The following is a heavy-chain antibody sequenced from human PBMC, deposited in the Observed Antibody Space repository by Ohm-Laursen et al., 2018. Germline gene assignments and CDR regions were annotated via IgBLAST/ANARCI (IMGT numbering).Heavy chain of an antibody. CDR2: ISWNSGSI. D-gene: IGHD6-19*01. CDR1: GFTFDDYA. V-gene: IGHV3-9*01. Sequence: SLRLSCAASGFTFDDYAMHWVRQAPGKGLEWVSGISWNSGSIGYADSVKGRFTISRDNAKNSLYLQMSSLRVEDTALYYCAKADGLAGPFYHFDNWGQGTLVTVSS. CDR3: AKADGLAGPFYHFDN. J-gene: IGHJ4*02.